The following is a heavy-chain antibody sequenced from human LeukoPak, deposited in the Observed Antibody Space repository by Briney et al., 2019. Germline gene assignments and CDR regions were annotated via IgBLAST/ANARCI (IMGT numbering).Heavy chain of an antibody. CDR2: ISSNGGST. CDR1: GFTFSSYA. J-gene: IGHJ4*02. Sequence: PGGSLRLSCAASGFTFSSYAMHWVRQAPGKGLEYVSAISSNGGSTYYANSVKGRFTISRDNSKNTLSLQMGSLRAEDMAVYYCARISQTETYPAAMWGAFDYWGQGTLVTVSS. D-gene: IGHD2-2*01. CDR3: ARISQTETYPAAMWGAFDY. V-gene: IGHV3-64*01.